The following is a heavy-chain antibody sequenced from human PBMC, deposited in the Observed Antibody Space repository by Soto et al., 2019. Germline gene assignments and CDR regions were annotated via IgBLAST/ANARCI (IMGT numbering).Heavy chain of an antibody. D-gene: IGHD2-15*01. Sequence: LRLSCAASGFSFSDDYMSWIRQAPGKGLEWVSYISNSGRTISYVDSVKGRFTISRDNAKNSLYLQMTGLRAEDTAVYYCARERGDIVAHWGQGTLVTVSS. CDR3: ARERGDIVAH. V-gene: IGHV3-11*01. CDR2: ISNSGRTI. CDR1: GFSFSDDY. J-gene: IGHJ4*02.